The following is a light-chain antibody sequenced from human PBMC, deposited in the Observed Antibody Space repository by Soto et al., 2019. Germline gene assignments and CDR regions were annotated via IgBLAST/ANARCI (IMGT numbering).Light chain of an antibody. Sequence: AVQMTQSPSSLSASVGDRVTITCWASQAIRNDLGWYQQKPGGAPRLLMFAASTLQNGVPSRFSGSGSGTDFTLTISSLQPEDSATYYCLQDYSRPYTFGQGTKLEIK. CDR2: AAS. V-gene: IGKV1-6*01. CDR3: LQDYSRPYT. CDR1: QAIRND. J-gene: IGKJ2*01.